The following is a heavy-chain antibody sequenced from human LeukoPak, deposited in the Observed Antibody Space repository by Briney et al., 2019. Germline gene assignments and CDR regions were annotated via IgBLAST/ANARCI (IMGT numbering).Heavy chain of an antibody. D-gene: IGHD3-10*01. CDR3: ARAMLRGLLDAFDI. CDR2: IYGGGDA. J-gene: IGHJ3*02. Sequence: GGSLRLSCAASGFTFSITYMAWVRQAPGKGLEWVSVIYGGGDAYYADSVKGRLAIARDNSKKTLYLQMNNLRVEDTAVYYCARAMLRGLLDAFDIWGQGTMVTVSS. CDR1: GFTFSITY. V-gene: IGHV3-66*01.